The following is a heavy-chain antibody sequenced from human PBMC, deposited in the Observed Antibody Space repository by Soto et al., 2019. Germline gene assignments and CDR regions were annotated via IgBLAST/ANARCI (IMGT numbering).Heavy chain of an antibody. CDR2: ISSSSSYT. CDR1: GFTFSVYY. Sequence: GGFLRLSCAASGFTFSVYYMSWIRQAPGKGLEWVSYISSSSSYTNYADSVKGRFTISRDNAKNSLYLQMNSLRAEDTALYYCARDHHRYSGYDYVDYWGQGTLVTVSS. J-gene: IGHJ4*02. V-gene: IGHV3-11*05. D-gene: IGHD5-12*01. CDR3: ARDHHRYSGYDYVDY.